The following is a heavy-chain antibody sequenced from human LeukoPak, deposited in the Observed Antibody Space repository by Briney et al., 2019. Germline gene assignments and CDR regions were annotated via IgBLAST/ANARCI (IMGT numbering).Heavy chain of an antibody. CDR1: GFTFSSYG. CDR2: IRYDGSNK. Sequence: PGGSLRLSCAASGFTFSSYGMHWVRQAPRKGLEWVAFIRYDGSNKYYADSVKGRFTISRDNSKNTLYLQMNSLRAEDTAVYYCAKDRLRYYYYYYMDVWGKGTTVTVSS. V-gene: IGHV3-30*02. CDR3: AKDRLRYYYYYYMDV. J-gene: IGHJ6*03.